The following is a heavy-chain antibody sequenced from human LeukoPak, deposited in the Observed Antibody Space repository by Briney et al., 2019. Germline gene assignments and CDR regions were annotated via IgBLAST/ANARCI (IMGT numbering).Heavy chain of an antibody. D-gene: IGHD6-19*01. Sequence: SETLSLTCTVSGGSISSYYWNWIRQPPGKGLEWIGYIYNSGSTNYNPSLKSRVTISVDTSKNQFSLKLSSVTAADTAVYYCARLGWQWLVQAFDNWGQGTMVTVSS. V-gene: IGHV4-59*12. CDR3: ARLGWQWLVQAFDN. CDR2: IYNSGST. CDR1: GGSISSYY. J-gene: IGHJ3*02.